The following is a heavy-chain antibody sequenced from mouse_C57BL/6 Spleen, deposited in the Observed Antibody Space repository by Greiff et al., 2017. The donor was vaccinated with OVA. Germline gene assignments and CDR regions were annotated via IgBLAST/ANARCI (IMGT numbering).Heavy chain of an antibody. Sequence: VKLMESGPGLVQPSQSLSITCTVSGFSLTSYGVHWVRQSPGKGLEWLGVIWSGGSTDYNAAFISRLSISKDNSKSQVFFKMNSLQADDTAIYYCASYYGYGFAYWGQGTLVTVSA. V-gene: IGHV2-2*01. D-gene: IGHD2-2*01. CDR2: IWSGGST. CDR1: GFSLTSYG. CDR3: ASYYGYGFAY. J-gene: IGHJ3*01.